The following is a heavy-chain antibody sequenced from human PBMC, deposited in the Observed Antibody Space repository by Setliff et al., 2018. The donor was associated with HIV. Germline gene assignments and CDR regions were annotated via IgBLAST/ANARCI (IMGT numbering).Heavy chain of an antibody. CDR1: GYTFTTYS. V-gene: IGHV1-3*01. CDR3: VRGALLAAFDFDY. J-gene: IGHJ4*01. Sequence: ASVKVSCKASGYTFTTYSLHWVRQAPGHRLEWVGWINVGKGDTKYSQELQDRVTITRDTSANTAYMELSSLRSDDTAVYFCVRGALLAAFDFDYWGQGTLVTVSS. D-gene: IGHD3-10*01. CDR2: INVGKGDT.